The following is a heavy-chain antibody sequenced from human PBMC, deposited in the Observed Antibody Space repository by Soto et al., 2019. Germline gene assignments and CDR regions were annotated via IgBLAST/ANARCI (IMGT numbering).Heavy chain of an antibody. D-gene: IGHD5-12*01. CDR3: AKVGTDRYSGQHSDY. CDR2: ISSSSGST. V-gene: IGHV3-23*01. Sequence: EVQLLESGVGLVQPGGSLRLSCAASGFTFSNYAMNWVRQAPGKGLEWVSTISSSSGSTYYADSVKGRFTSSRDNSKNFLCLQMNRLRGDDTAVYYCAKVGTDRYSGQHSDYWGQGTLVTISS. J-gene: IGHJ4*02. CDR1: GFTFSNYA.